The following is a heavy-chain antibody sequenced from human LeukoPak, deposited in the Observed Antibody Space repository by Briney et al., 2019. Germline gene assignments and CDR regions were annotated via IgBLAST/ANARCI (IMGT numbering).Heavy chain of an antibody. CDR2: ISAYNGNT. V-gene: IGHV1-18*04. J-gene: IGHJ4*02. D-gene: IGHD3-9*01. CDR3: ARARYDILTGYYDY. CDR1: GYTFTSYG. Sequence: GASVKVSCKASGYTFTSYGISWARQAPGQGLEWMGWISAYNGNTNYAQKLQGRVTMTTDTSTSTAYMELRSLRSDDTAVYYCARARYDILTGYYDYWGQGTLVTVSS.